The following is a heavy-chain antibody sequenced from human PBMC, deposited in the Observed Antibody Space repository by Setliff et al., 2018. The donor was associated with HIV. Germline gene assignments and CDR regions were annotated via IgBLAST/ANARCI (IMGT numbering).Heavy chain of an antibody. V-gene: IGHV1-18*01. Sequence: VASVKVSCKASGYTFTSYGISWVRQAPGQGLEWMGWISAYNGKVGYAQQLQGRVTMTRETSISTAYMALSSLRSDDTAVYYCARGTAPRPASVLEYLEWLFPNWFDPWGQGTLVTVSS. J-gene: IGHJ5*02. CDR3: ARGTAPRPASVLEYLEWLFPNWFDP. CDR2: ISAYNGKV. CDR1: GYTFTSYG. D-gene: IGHD3-3*02.